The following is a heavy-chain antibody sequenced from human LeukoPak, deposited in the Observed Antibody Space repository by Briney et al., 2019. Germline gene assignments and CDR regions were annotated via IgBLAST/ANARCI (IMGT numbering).Heavy chain of an antibody. J-gene: IGHJ4*02. CDR3: AKEVWGSQSHIDY. Sequence: PGGSLRLSCAASGFTFSSYAMHWVRQAPGKGLEWVAVISYDGSNKYYADSVKGRFTISRDNSKNTLYLQMNSLRAEDTAVYYCAKEVWGSQSHIDYWGQGTLVTVSS. CDR2: ISYDGSNK. V-gene: IGHV3-30*04. D-gene: IGHD7-27*01. CDR1: GFTFSSYA.